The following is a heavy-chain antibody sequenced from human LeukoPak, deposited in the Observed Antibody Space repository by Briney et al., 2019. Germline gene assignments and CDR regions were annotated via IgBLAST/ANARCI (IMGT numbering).Heavy chain of an antibody. J-gene: IGHJ1*01. CDR2: ISGSGGST. V-gene: IGHV3-23*01. D-gene: IGHD3-22*01. CDR1: GFTFDDYA. Sequence: GRSLRLSCAASGFTFDDYAMHWVRQAPGKGLEWVSAISGSGGSTYYADSVKGRFTISRDNSKNTLYLQMNSLRAEDTAVYYCAKDCTGYYDSSGCAEYFQHWGQGTLVTVSS. CDR3: AKDCTGYYDSSGCAEYFQH.